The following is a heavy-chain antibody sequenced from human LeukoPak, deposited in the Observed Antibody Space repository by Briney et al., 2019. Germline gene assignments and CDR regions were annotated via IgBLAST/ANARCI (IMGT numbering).Heavy chain of an antibody. CDR2: MNPNSGTT. CDR3: ARVAAATSNRHYDF. V-gene: IGHV1-8*01. CDR1: GYTFTDYD. Sequence: ASVKVSCKTSGYTFTDYDIDWVRQAPGRGLEWMGWMNPNSGTTGYALKFQGRVTMTRNPSIRTAYMELSSLRSEDSAVYYCARVAAATSNRHYDFWGQGTLVTVSS. J-gene: IGHJ4*02. D-gene: IGHD6-13*01.